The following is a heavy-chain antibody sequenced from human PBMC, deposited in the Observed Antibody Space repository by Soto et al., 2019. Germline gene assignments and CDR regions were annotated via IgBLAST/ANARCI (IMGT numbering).Heavy chain of an antibody. CDR1: GYTFTSHW. V-gene: IGHV5-51*01. CDR3: ARPLYPGYCTDGVCYSYGF. Sequence: GESLKISCQTFGYTFTSHWIAWVRQKPGKGLEWMGIIFPADSEIRQSPSFRGHVTISADKSISTAYLQWSSLEASDTAVYYCARPLYPGYCTDGVCYSYGFWGQGTPVTVS. J-gene: IGHJ4*02. D-gene: IGHD2-8*01. CDR2: IFPADSEI.